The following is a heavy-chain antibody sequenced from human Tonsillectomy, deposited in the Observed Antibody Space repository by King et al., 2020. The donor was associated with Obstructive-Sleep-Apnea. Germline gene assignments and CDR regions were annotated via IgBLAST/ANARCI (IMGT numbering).Heavy chain of an antibody. J-gene: IGHJ4*02. D-gene: IGHD6-13*01. CDR3: ARVRDPCSGSWFGHFDY. CDR2: IYSSGST. Sequence: VQLQESGPGLVKPSETLSLTCTVSGDSISSYYWSWIRQPPGKGLEWIGYIYSSGSTNYNPSLKSRVTISVDTSENQFSLKLSSVTAADTAVYFCARVRDPCSGSWFGHFDYWGQGTLVTVSS. V-gene: IGHV4-59*01. CDR1: GDSISSYY.